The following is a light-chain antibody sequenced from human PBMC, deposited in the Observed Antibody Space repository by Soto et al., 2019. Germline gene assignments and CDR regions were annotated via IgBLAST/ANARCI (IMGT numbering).Light chain of an antibody. CDR2: DAS. V-gene: IGKV3-20*01. CDR1: ENVATNY. J-gene: IGKJ1*01. CDR3: QQYAISPWT. Sequence: IVLTQSPGTLSLSPGERATLSCRASENVATNYLAWYQQKPGQAPRLLIFDASNRAADIPDRFSGSGSGTDFTLIISRLEPEDVAVYHCQQYAISPWTFGQGTKLEVK.